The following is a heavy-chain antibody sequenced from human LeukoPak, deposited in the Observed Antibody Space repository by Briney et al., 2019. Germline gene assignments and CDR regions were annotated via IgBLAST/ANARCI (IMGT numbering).Heavy chain of an antibody. CDR1: GYTFTSYG. Sequence: ASVKVSCKASGYTFTSYGINWVRQAPGKGLEWMGGFYPEDGETIYAQKFQGRVTMTRDTSISTAYMELSRLRSDDTAVYYCARDRTYYYDSSGYDYWGQGTLVTVSS. CDR2: FYPEDGET. CDR3: ARDRTYYYDSSGYDY. V-gene: IGHV1-2*02. J-gene: IGHJ4*02. D-gene: IGHD3-22*01.